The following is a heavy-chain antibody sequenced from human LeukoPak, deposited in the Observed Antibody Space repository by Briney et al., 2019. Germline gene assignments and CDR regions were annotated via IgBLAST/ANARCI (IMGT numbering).Heavy chain of an antibody. V-gene: IGHV4-59*08. CDR1: GGSISSYY. CDR3: ARLTDYDFWSGYYRHGPYASDI. CDR2: IYYSGST. J-gene: IGHJ3*02. Sequence: SETLSLTCTVSGGSISSYYWSWIRQPPGKGLEWIGYIYYSGSTNYNPSLKSRVTISVDTSKNQFSLKLSSVTAADTAVYYCARLTDYDFWSGYYRHGPYASDIWGQGTMVTVSS. D-gene: IGHD3-3*01.